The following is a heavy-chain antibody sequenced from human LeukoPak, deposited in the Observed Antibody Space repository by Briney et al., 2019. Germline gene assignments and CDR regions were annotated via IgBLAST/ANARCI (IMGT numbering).Heavy chain of an antibody. CDR3: ARHTIVGLDY. Sequence: EASVKVSCKASGYTFTSYYMHWVRQAPGQGLEWMGIINPSGGSTSYAQKFQGRVTMTRDTSISTAYMELSRLRSDDTAVYYCARHTIVGLDYWGQGTLVTVSS. CDR2: INPSGGST. D-gene: IGHD1-26*01. V-gene: IGHV1-46*01. CDR1: GYTFTSYY. J-gene: IGHJ4*02.